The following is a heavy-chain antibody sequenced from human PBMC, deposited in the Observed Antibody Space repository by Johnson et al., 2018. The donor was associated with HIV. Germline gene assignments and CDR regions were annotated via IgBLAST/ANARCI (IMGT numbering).Heavy chain of an antibody. Sequence: VQLVESGGGLIQPGGSLRLSCAASGFTVSGNSLSWVRQAPGKGLEWVSVTYSDGNIDYAASVKGRFTISRDSSEKMAFLQMNSLRAEDTAVYDCASDGRFCSGGRCSSGAFDIWGQGTMVTVSS. V-gene: IGHV3-53*01. J-gene: IGHJ3*02. CDR2: TYSDGNI. CDR1: GFTVSGNS. D-gene: IGHD2-15*01. CDR3: ASDGRFCSGGRCSSGAFDI.